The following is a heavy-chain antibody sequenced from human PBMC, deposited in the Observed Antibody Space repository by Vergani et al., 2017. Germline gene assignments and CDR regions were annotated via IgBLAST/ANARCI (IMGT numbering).Heavy chain of an antibody. CDR1: GYTFTSYY. Sequence: QVQLVQSGAEVKKPGASVKVSCKASGYTFTSYYMHWVRQAPGQGLEWMGIINPSGGSTSYAQKFQGRVTMTRDTSTSPVYMELSSLRSADTAVYYCARALMDIVATIVYWGQGTLVTVSS. CDR3: ARALMDIVATIVY. D-gene: IGHD5-12*01. CDR2: INPSGGST. V-gene: IGHV1-46*01. J-gene: IGHJ4*02.